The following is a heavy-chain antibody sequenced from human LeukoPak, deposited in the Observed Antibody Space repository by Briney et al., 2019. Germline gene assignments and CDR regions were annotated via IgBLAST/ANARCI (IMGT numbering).Heavy chain of an antibody. D-gene: IGHD2-21*01. Sequence: GGSLRLSCAASGFTVSSNYMNWVRQAPGKRPDWVSLIYSGYITYYADSVKGRFTISRDNSKNTLYLQMHSLRAEDTAVYYRRGDSSYWGQGTLVTVSS. CDR3: RGDSSY. CDR2: IYSGYIT. J-gene: IGHJ4*02. CDR1: GFTVSSNY. V-gene: IGHV3-53*01.